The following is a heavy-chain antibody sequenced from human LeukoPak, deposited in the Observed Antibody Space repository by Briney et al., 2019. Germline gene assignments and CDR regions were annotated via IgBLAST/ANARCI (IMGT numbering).Heavy chain of an antibody. J-gene: IGHJ4*02. CDR3: ARICSGVSCSINS. CDR2: INTDGSIT. Sequence: GGSLRLSCVASGFTFSSYWMHWVRQAPGKGLVWVSRINTDGSITAYADSVKGRFTISRDNAKNTLYLQMNSLRAEDTAVYYCARICSGVSCSINSWGQGTLVTVSS. CDR1: GFTFSSYW. V-gene: IGHV3-74*01. D-gene: IGHD2-15*01.